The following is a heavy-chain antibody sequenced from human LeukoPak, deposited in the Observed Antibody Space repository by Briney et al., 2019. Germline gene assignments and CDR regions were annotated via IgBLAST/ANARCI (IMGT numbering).Heavy chain of an antibody. CDR1: GGSISSYY. CDR3: ARDQNVGYCSGGSCDYYYYGMDV. CDR2: IYYSGST. V-gene: IGHV4-59*01. Sequence: SETLSLTCTVSGGSISSYYWSWLRQPPGEGREWFGYIYYSGSTNYNPSLKSRVTISVDTSKNQFSLKLSSVTAADTAVYYCARDQNVGYCSGGSCDYYYYGMDVWGQGTTVTVSS. J-gene: IGHJ6*02. D-gene: IGHD2-15*01.